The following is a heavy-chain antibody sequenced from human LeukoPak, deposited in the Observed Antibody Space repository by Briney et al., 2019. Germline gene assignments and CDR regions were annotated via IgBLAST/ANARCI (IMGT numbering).Heavy chain of an antibody. CDR2: IIPIFGTA. CDR1: GGTFSSYA. D-gene: IGHD3-22*01. Sequence: SVTVSCKASGGTFSSYAISWVRQAPGQGLEWMGGIIPIFGTANYAQKFQGRVTITADESTSTAYMELSSLRSEDTAVYYGARDLDSRGYFDYWGQGTLVTVSS. J-gene: IGHJ4*02. V-gene: IGHV1-69*01. CDR3: ARDLDSRGYFDY.